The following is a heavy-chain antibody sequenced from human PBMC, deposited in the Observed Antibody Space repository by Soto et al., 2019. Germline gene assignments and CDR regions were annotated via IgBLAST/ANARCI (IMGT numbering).Heavy chain of an antibody. D-gene: IGHD6-13*01. Sequence: ASETLSLTCTVSGGSISRYCWSWIRQPPGKGLEWIGYIYYSGSTNYNPSLKSRVTISVDTSKNQFSLKLSSVTAADTAVYYCARDRGIAAAGTAVYYYYYGMDVWGQGTTVTVSS. CDR2: IYYSGST. V-gene: IGHV4-59*01. J-gene: IGHJ6*02. CDR3: ARDRGIAAAGTAVYYYYYGMDV. CDR1: GGSISRYC.